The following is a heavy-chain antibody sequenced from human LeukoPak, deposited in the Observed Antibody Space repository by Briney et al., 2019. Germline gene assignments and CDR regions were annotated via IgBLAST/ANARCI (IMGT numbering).Heavy chain of an antibody. D-gene: IGHD2-15*01. V-gene: IGHV4-31*03. J-gene: IGHJ4*02. CDR2: IYYSGST. Sequence: SQTLSLTCTVSGGSISSGGYYWRWIRQHPGKGLEWIGYIYYSGSTYYHPSLKSRLTISVDTSKNQFSLKLSSVTAADTAVYYCGREVDATYFDYWGKGTLVTVSS. CDR1: GGSISSGGYY. CDR3: GREVDATYFDY.